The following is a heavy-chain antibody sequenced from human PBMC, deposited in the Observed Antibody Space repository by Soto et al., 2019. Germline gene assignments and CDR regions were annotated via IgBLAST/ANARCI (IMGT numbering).Heavy chain of an antibody. V-gene: IGHV5-51*01. CDR2: IYPGDSDT. J-gene: IGHJ4*02. D-gene: IGHD3-9*01. Sequence: PGLSLQLSCKGSGYCFTSYCLGLMRQMHGKGLEWMGIIYPGDSDTKYSPSFQGQVTISADKSISTAYLQWSSLKASDTAMYYCARSHYDILTGYDYWGQGTLVTVSS. CDR3: ARSHYDILTGYDY. CDR1: GYCFTSYC.